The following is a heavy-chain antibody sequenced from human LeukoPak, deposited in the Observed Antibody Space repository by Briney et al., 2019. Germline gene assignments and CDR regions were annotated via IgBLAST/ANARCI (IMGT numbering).Heavy chain of an antibody. CDR2: MNPNSGNT. CDR3: ARAYLEDTRGLPYLDY. V-gene: IGHV1-8*03. CDR1: GYTFTSYD. D-gene: IGHD5-12*01. J-gene: IGHJ4*02. Sequence: GSVKVSCKASGYTFTSYDINWVRQATGQGLEWMGWMNPNSGNTGYAQKFQGRVTITRNTSISTAYMELSSLRSEDTAVYYCARAYLEDTRGLPYLDYWGQGTLVTVSS.